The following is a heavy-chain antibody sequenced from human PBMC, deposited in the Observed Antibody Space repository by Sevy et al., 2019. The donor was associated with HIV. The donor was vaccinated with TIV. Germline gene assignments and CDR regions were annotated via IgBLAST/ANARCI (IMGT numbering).Heavy chain of an antibody. D-gene: IGHD2-2*01. V-gene: IGHV3-23*01. CDR3: AREGCSRPHDY. CDR1: GFTFSSYA. CDR2: FSFGCGKI. Sequence: GGSLRLSCAASGFTFSSYAMSWVRQPPWKGLEWVATFSFGCGKINYADSVKGRFTISRDNSKNTLFLQMNRLRAEDTAVYYCAREGCSRPHDYWGQGTLVTVSS. J-gene: IGHJ4*02.